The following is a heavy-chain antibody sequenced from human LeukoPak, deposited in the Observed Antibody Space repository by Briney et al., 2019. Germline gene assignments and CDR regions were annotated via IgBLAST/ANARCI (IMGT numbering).Heavy chain of an antibody. Sequence: GASMKVSCQASRGTFSSYAISWVRQAPGQGLEWLGGIIPIFGTANYAQKFQGRVTITADKSTSTAYMKLSSLRSEDTAVYYCARSAAAAGFSAEGYWGQGTLVTVSS. J-gene: IGHJ4*02. CDR2: IIPIFGTA. CDR1: RGTFSSYA. D-gene: IGHD6-13*01. CDR3: ARSAAAAGFSAEGY. V-gene: IGHV1-69*06.